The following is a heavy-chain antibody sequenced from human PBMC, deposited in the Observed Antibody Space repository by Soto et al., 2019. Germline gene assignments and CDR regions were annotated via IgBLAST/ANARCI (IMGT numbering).Heavy chain of an antibody. D-gene: IGHD3-10*01. V-gene: IGHV3-33*01. J-gene: IGHJ4*02. CDR1: GFTFSSYG. CDR2: IWYDGSNK. CDR3: ARDHDSGSYYNVNYFDY. Sequence: GGSLRLSCAASGFTFSSYGMHWVRQAPGKGLEWVAVIWYDGSNKYYADSVKGRFTISRDNSKNTLYLQMNSLRAEDTAVYYCARDHDSGSYYNVNYFDYWGQGTLVTVSS.